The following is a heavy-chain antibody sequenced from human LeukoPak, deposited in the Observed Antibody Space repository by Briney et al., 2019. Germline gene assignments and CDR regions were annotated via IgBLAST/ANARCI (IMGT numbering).Heavy chain of an antibody. Sequence: PSETLSLTCTVSGGSFSITNYYWTLIRQPPGKGLEWIGSIYYDGSTYYYPSLKSRVTISADTSKNQFSLKLSSVTAADTSVYFCARHHRDGCTDPWGQGILVTVSS. V-gene: IGHV4-39*01. D-gene: IGHD5-24*01. J-gene: IGHJ5*02. CDR2: IYYDGST. CDR3: ARHHRDGCTDP. CDR1: GGSFSITNYY.